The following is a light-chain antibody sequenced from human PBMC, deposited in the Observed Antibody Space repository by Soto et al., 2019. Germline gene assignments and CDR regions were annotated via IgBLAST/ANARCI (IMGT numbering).Light chain of an antibody. CDR3: QQYDNLLGT. CDR2: DAS. V-gene: IGKV1-33*01. J-gene: IGKJ1*01. CDR1: QDISNY. Sequence: DIQMTQSPSSLSASVGDRVTITCQASQDISNYLNWYQQKPGKAPKLLMYDASNLETGVPSRFSGSGAGTDFTFTISSLQPEDIATYYCQQYDNLLGTFGQGTKV.